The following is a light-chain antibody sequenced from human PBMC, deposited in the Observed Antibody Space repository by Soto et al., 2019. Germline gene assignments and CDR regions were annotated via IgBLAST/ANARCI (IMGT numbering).Light chain of an antibody. CDR3: SSYTTSNTRQIV. CDR2: DVS. J-gene: IGLJ1*01. CDR1: SSDVGGYNY. Sequence: QSALTQPASVSGSPGQSITISCTGTSSDVGGYNYVSWYQHHPGKAPKLMIYDVSNRPSGVSNRFSGSKSGNTASLTISGXXXEDEADYYCSSYTTSNTRQIVFGTGTKVTVL. V-gene: IGLV2-14*03.